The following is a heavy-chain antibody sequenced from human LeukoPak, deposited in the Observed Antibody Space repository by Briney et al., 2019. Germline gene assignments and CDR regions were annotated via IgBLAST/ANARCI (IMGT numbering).Heavy chain of an antibody. V-gene: IGHV3-23*01. CDR1: GFTFSSYA. D-gene: IGHD3-10*01. Sequence: PGGSLRLSCAASGFTFSSYAMTWVRQAPGKGLEWVSTISSSGGTTYYADSVKGRFTISRDNSKNTLYLQMNSLRAEDTAVYYCAKVSVLLWFGELVPSYFDYWGQGTLVTVSS. CDR3: AKVSVLLWFGELVPSYFDY. J-gene: IGHJ4*02. CDR2: ISSSGGTT.